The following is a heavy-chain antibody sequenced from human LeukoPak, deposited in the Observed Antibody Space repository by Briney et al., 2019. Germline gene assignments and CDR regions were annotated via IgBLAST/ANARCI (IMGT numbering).Heavy chain of an antibody. CDR1: GFSLSTNGMC. V-gene: IGHV2-70*11. J-gene: IGHJ4*02. CDR3: ARIYRDYSSSWPIDY. Sequence: SGPALVKPTQTLTLTCTFSGFSLSTNGMCVSWIRQPPGKALEWLARIAWDDDKYYSTSLRTRLTISTDTYKNQVVLNIANMDPGDTATYYCARIYRDYSSSWPIDYLGRGTLVTVPS. D-gene: IGHD6-13*01. CDR2: IAWDDDK.